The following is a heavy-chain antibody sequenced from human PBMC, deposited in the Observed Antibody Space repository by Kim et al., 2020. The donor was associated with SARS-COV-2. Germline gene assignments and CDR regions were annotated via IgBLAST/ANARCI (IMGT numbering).Heavy chain of an antibody. V-gene: IGHV4-59*13. J-gene: IGHJ3*02. CDR1: GGSISSYY. CDR2: IYYSGST. Sequence: SETLSLTCTVSGGSISSYYWSWIRQPPGKGLEWIGYIYYSGSTNYNPSLKSRVTISVDTSKNQFSLKLSSVTAADTAVYYCARGLKGDAFDIWGQGTMVTVSS. CDR3: ARGLKGDAFDI.